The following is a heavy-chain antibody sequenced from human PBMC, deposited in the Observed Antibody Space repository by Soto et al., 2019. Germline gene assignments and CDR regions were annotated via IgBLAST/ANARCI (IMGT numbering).Heavy chain of an antibody. CDR3: TRCRIRYHSIGYYLGIDGMDI. CDR1: GGTFNSYA. V-gene: IGHV1-69*12. Sequence: QVQLVQSGAEVKKPESSVRVSCKASGGTFNSYAIAWVRQAPGQGLEWMGGTIPMFGTTNYAEKFQGRVTIIADESTNTAYMEMSSLRSEDTAVYYCTRCRIRYHSIGYYLGIDGMDIWGQGTTLIVSS. J-gene: IGHJ6*02. CDR2: TIPMFGTT. D-gene: IGHD3-22*01.